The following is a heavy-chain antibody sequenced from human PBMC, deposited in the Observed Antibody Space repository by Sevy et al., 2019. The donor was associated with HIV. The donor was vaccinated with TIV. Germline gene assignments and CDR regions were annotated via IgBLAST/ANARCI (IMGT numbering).Heavy chain of an antibody. J-gene: IGHJ4*02. CDR3: ARDAGYCSSTSCYRGDYFDY. Sequence: GGSLRLSCVASGFTFSGNWMSWVRQAPGKGLERVADIKEDGSEKYYVDSVKGRFTISRDNAKKSLYLQMNNLRAEDTAVYYCARDAGYCSSTSCYRGDYFDYWGQGTLVTVSS. CDR1: GFTFSGNW. CDR2: IKEDGSEK. D-gene: IGHD2-2*02. V-gene: IGHV3-7*01.